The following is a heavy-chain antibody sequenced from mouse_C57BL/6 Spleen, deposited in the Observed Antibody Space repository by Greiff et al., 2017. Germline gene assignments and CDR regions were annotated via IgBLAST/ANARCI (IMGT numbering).Heavy chain of an antibody. CDR3: AGEYSNYGFAY. V-gene: IGHV1-64*01. CDR2: IHPNSGST. Sequence: QVQLQQPGAELVKPGASVKLSCKASGYTFTSYWMHWVKQRPGQGLEWIGMIHPNSGSTNYNEKFKGKATLTVDKSSSTAYMQLSSLTSEDSAVYYCAGEYSNYGFAYWGQGTLVTVSA. J-gene: IGHJ3*01. D-gene: IGHD2-5*01. CDR1: GYTFTSYW.